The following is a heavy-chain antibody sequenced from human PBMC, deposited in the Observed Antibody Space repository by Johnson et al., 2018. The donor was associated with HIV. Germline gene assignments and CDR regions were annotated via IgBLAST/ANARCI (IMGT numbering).Heavy chain of an antibody. CDR2: SSWSGGRT. Sequence: VQLVESGGGVVQPGESLRLSCAASGFTFGSYGMRWVRQAPGKGLEWVSASSWSGGRTGYADSVEGRFIISRDNGKNALYLQMTSLRAEDTALYYCAREVYYGAERKAFDIWGQGTMVTVSS. CDR3: AREVYYGAERKAFDI. J-gene: IGHJ3*02. V-gene: IGHV3-20*04. D-gene: IGHD3-10*01. CDR1: GFTFGSYG.